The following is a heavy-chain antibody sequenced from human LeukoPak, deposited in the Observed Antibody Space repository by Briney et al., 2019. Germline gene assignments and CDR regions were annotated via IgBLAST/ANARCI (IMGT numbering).Heavy chain of an antibody. CDR3: ARAPSSPRHYDFWSGYYSDGMDV. D-gene: IGHD3-3*01. CDR1: RYTFTGYY. V-gene: IGHV1-8*02. Sequence: ASVKVSCKASRYTFTGYYMHWVRQATGQGLEWMGWMNLNSGNTDYAQKFQGRVTMTRNTSISTAYMELSSLRSEDAAVYHCARAPSSPRHYDFWSGYYSDGMDVWGQGTTVTVSS. CDR2: MNLNSGNT. J-gene: IGHJ6*02.